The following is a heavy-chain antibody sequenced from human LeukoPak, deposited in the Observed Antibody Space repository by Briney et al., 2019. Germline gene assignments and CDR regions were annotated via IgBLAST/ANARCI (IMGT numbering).Heavy chain of an antibody. CDR2: VSAYNGNT. V-gene: IGHV1-18*01. CDR3: ARVFPVVPAAIDY. D-gene: IGHD2-2*01. CDR1: GYTFTSYG. Sequence: APVKVSCKASGYTFTSYGISWVRQAPGQGLEWMGWVSAYNGNTNYAQKLQGRVAMTTDTSTSTAYMELRSLRSDDTAVYYCARVFPVVPAAIDYWGQGTLVTVSS. J-gene: IGHJ4*02.